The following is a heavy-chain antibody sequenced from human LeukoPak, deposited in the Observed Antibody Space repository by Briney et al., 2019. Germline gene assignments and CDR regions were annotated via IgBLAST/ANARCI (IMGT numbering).Heavy chain of an antibody. CDR1: CGSFSGYY. D-gene: IGHD4/OR15-4a*01. V-gene: IGHV4-34*01. CDR2: KNHSGST. CDR3: ARGVPRLLARVWFDP. Sequence: PSETLSHTRAVYCGSFSGYYWSWIRHPPGKGREGIGEKNHSGSTNSSPYLRSRVAISVDTSKNQFALKLSSVTAADTAVYYCARGVPRLLARVWFDPWGQGTLVTVSS. J-gene: IGHJ5*02.